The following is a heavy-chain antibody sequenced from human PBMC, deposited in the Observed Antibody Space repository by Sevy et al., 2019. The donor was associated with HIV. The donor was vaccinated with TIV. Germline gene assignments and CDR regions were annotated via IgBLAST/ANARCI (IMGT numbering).Heavy chain of an antibody. Sequence: GGSLRLSCAASGFTFSSYAMHWVRQAPGKGLEWVAVISYDGSNKYYADSVKGRFTISRDNSKNTLYLQMNSLRAEDTAVYYCARDIYYDSSGYYSKNSDHYYYYYGMDVWVQGTTVTISS. J-gene: IGHJ6*02. CDR3: ARDIYYDSSGYYSKNSDHYYYYYGMDV. D-gene: IGHD3-22*01. V-gene: IGHV3-30*04. CDR2: ISYDGSNK. CDR1: GFTFSSYA.